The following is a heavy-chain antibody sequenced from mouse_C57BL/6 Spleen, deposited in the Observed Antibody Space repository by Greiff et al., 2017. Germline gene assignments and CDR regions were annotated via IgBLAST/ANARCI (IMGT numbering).Heavy chain of an antibody. CDR2: INPSSGYT. J-gene: IGHJ2*01. V-gene: IGHV1-7*01. CDR1: GYTFTSYW. Sequence: VQRVESGAELAKPGASVKLSCKASGYTFTSYWMHWVKQRPGQGLEWIGYINPSSGYTKYNQKFKDKATLTADNSSSTAYMQLSSLTYEDSAVYYWARNYGSSSYYFDYWGQGTTLTVSS. CDR3: ARNYGSSSYYFDY. D-gene: IGHD1-1*01.